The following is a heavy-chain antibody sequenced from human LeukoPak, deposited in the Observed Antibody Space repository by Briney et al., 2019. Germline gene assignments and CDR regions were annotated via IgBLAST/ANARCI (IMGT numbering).Heavy chain of an antibody. J-gene: IGHJ6*02. CDR2: MNPNSGNT. CDR1: GYTFTSYD. Sequence: ASVKVSCKASGYTFTSYDINWVRQATGQGLEWMGWMNPNSGNTGYAQKFQGRVTMTRNTSISTAYMELSSLRSEDTAVYYCARGELLWVGELYYGMDVWGQGTTVTVSS. D-gene: IGHD3-10*01. V-gene: IGHV1-8*01. CDR3: ARGELLWVGELYYGMDV.